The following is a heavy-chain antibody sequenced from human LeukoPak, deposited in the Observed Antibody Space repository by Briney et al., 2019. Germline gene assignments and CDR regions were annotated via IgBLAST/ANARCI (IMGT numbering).Heavy chain of an antibody. D-gene: IGHD2-2*01. Sequence: GGSLRLSCAASGFTFSSYAMHWVRQAPGKGLEWVAVISYDGSNKYYADSVKGRFTISRDNSKNTLYLQMNSLRAEDTAVYYCARDVIVVVPAAMPNYYYYGMDVWGKGTTVTVSS. CDR1: GFTFSSYA. CDR2: ISYDGSNK. J-gene: IGHJ6*04. CDR3: ARDVIVVVPAAMPNYYYYGMDV. V-gene: IGHV3-30-3*01.